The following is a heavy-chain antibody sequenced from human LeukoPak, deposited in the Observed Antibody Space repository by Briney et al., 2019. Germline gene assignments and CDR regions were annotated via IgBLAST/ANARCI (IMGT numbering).Heavy chain of an antibody. J-gene: IGHJ4*02. CDR3: ARDGRSRSGGYYADY. CDR2: ISNSGDTI. CDR1: GFTFSDYY. Sequence: GGSLRLSCAASGFTFSDYYMNWIRQAPGKGLEWFSYISNSGDTIYYADSVKGRFTISRDNAKNSLYLQMNNLRAEDTAVYYCARDGRSRSGGYYADYWGQGTLVTVSS. V-gene: IGHV3-11*01. D-gene: IGHD3-22*01.